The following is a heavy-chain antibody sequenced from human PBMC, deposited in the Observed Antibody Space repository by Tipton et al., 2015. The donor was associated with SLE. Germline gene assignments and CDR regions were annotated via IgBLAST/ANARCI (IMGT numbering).Heavy chain of an antibody. V-gene: IGHV4-31*02. J-gene: IGHJ4*02. Sequence: LRLSCTVSGGSVSSGSYYWSWIRQPPGKRLEWIGNIYYSGSTYYNPSLKSRVTISIDTSKNQFSLKLSSVTAADTAVYYCARALQNYFDYWGQGTLVTVSS. CDR2: IYYSGST. CDR3: ARALQNYFDY. CDR1: GGSVSSGSYY.